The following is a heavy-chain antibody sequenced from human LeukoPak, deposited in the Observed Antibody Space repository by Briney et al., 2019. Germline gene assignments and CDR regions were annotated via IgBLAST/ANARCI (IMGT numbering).Heavy chain of an antibody. Sequence: GGSLRLSCAASGFTFSSYWMPWVRQAPGKGLVWVSRINSDGSSTSYAASVKGRFTISRDNAKNTLYLQMNSLRAEDTAVYYCARGTGSSDYYGGWGQGTLVTVSS. J-gene: IGHJ4*02. CDR1: GFTFSSYW. V-gene: IGHV3-74*01. CDR2: INSDGSST. CDR3: ARGTGSSDYYGG. D-gene: IGHD3-22*01.